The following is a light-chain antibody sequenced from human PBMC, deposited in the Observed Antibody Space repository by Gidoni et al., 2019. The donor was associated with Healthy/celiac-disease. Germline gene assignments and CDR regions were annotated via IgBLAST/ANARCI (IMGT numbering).Light chain of an antibody. CDR2: QDS. Sequence: SYELPQPPSVSVSPGQTASITCPGDKLGDKYACWYQQKPGQSPVLVSYQDSKRPSGIPARFSGSNSGNTATLTISGTQAMDEADYYCQAWDSSTVVFGGGTKLTVL. V-gene: IGLV3-1*01. CDR3: QAWDSSTVV. J-gene: IGLJ2*01. CDR1: KLGDKY.